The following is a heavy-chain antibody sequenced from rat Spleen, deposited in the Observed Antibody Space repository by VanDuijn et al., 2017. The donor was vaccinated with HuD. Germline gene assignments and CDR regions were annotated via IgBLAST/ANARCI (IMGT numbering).Heavy chain of an antibody. Sequence: EVKLVESGGGLVQPGRSLKLSCAASGFNFNDYWMGWVRQTPGKGLEWVATIIYDGSGTYYRDSVRGRFTISRDNAKSTLYLQMDNVRSEDTDTYYCARRDYGYGFTYWGQGTLVTVSS. CDR3: ARRDYGYGFTY. CDR1: GFNFNDYW. CDR2: IIYDGSGT. J-gene: IGHJ3*01. D-gene: IGHD1-7*01. V-gene: IGHV5-29*01.